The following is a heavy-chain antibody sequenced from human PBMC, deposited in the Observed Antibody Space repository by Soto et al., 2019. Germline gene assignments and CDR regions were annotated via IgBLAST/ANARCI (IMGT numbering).Heavy chain of an antibody. J-gene: IGHJ6*02. V-gene: IGHV3-30-3*01. CDR2: IAHDGSNA. Sequence: QVQLVESGGGVVQPGGSLRLSCAASGFTFRNHAMHWVRQAPGKGLECLAVIAHDGSNAFYRDSVKGRFNVSRDNSKNTLYLYMNSLTSEDTGVYYCARGDREDILVVVGARPGEYGTDIWGQGTTVIVSS. D-gene: IGHD2-15*01. CDR3: ARGDREDILVVVGARPGEYGTDI. CDR1: GFTFRNHA.